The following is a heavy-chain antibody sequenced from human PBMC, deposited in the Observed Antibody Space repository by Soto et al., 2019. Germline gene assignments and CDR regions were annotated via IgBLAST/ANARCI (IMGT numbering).Heavy chain of an antibody. V-gene: IGHV4-31*03. Sequence: SETLSLTCTVSGGSISSGGYYWSWIRQHPGKGLEWIGYIYYSGSTYYNPSLKSRVAISVDTSKNQFSLKLSSVTAADTAVYYCARDSSYYDSSGLYGMDVWGQGTTVTVSS. J-gene: IGHJ6*02. CDR3: ARDSSYYDSSGLYGMDV. CDR1: GGSISSGGYY. CDR2: IYYSGST. D-gene: IGHD3-22*01.